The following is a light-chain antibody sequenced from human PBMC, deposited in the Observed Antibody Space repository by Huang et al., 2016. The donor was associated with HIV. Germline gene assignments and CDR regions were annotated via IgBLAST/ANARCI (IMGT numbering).Light chain of an antibody. CDR1: QTISNS. V-gene: IGKV1-39*01. Sequence: DIQMTQSPSSLSASVEDRVTITCRASQTISNSLNWYQQKPGKAHKLLIYSASTSQSGVPSRFSGSGSGTDFTLTLTNLQPEDFATYYCQQSHDSPRTFGEGTRVEIK. CDR3: QQSHDSPRT. J-gene: IGKJ1*01. CDR2: SAS.